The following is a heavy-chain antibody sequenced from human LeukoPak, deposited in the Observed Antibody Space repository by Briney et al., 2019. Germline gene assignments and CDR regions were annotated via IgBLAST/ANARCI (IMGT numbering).Heavy chain of an antibody. CDR1: GFTFSSYS. CDR3: ARVHYDSSGYYYGTYYFDY. J-gene: IGHJ4*02. Sequence: GGSLRLSCAASGFTFSSYSMNWVRQAPGKGLEWVSSISRSSSYIYYADSVKGRFTISRDNAKNSLYLQMNSLRAEDTAVYYCARVHYDSSGYYYGTYYFDYWGQGTLVTVSS. D-gene: IGHD3-22*01. CDR2: ISRSSSYI. V-gene: IGHV3-21*01.